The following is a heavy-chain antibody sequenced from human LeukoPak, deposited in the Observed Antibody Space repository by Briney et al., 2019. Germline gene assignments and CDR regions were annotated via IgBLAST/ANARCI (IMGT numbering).Heavy chain of an antibody. Sequence: PSETLSLTCTVSGGSISSYYWSWIRQPAGKGLEWIGRIYTSGSTNYNPSLKSRVTMSVDTSKNQFSLKLSSVTAADTAVYYCARDLTGYSLGYYYYYMDVWGKGTTVTISS. CDR1: GGSISSYY. CDR3: ARDLTGYSLGYYYYYMDV. J-gene: IGHJ6*03. D-gene: IGHD3-9*01. CDR2: IYTSGST. V-gene: IGHV4-4*07.